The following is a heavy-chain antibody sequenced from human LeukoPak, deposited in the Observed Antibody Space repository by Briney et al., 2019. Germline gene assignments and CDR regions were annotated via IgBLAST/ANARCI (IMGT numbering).Heavy chain of an antibody. J-gene: IGHJ4*02. Sequence: SVKVSXKASGGTFSSYAISWVRQAPGQGLEWMGGIIPIFGTANYAQKFQGRVTITADESTSTAYMELSSLRSEDTAVYYCAVKQLGMAYYFDYWGQGTLVTVSS. CDR1: GGTFSSYA. CDR3: AVKQLGMAYYFDY. V-gene: IGHV1-69*01. CDR2: IIPIFGTA. D-gene: IGHD6-6*01.